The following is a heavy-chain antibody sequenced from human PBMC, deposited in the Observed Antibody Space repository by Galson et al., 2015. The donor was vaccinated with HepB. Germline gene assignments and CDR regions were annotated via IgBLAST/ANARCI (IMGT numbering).Heavy chain of an antibody. CDR1: GGTFSSYT. J-gene: IGHJ4*02. CDR2: IIPILGIA. V-gene: IGHV1-69*04. Sequence: SVKVSCKASGGTFSSYTISWVRQAPGQGLEWMGRIIPILGIANYAQKFQGRVTITADKSTSTAYMELSSLRSEDTAVYYCAREGQSGSYYGYGKYYFDYWGQGTLVTVSS. D-gene: IGHD1-26*01. CDR3: AREGQSGSYYGYGKYYFDY.